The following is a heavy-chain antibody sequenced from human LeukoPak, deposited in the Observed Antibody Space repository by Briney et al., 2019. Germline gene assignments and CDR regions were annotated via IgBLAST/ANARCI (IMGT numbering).Heavy chain of an antibody. D-gene: IGHD3-10*01. CDR3: ARDGLWFGEY. V-gene: IGHV3-11*06. Sequence: PGGSLRLSCAASGFTFSDYYMSWIRQAPGKGLEWVSYISSSSSYTNYADSVKGRFTISRDNAKNSLYLQMNSLRDEDTAVYYCARDGLWFGEYWGQGTLVTVSS. J-gene: IGHJ4*02. CDR1: GFTFSDYY. CDR2: ISSSSSYT.